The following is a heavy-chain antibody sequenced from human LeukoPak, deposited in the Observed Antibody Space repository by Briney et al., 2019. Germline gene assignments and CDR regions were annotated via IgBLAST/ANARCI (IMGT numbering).Heavy chain of an antibody. J-gene: IGHJ1*01. Sequence: GGSLRLSCAASGFTFSSFAMSWVRQAPGKGLEWVSAISGGGGTTYYADSVKGRFTLSRDNSKSTLYLQMNSLRAEDTAVYYSAHHRGSLDSNTEHFQHWGQGTLVMVSS. CDR1: GFTFSSFA. D-gene: IGHD1-26*01. CDR2: ISGGGGTT. V-gene: IGHV3-23*01. CDR3: AHHRGSLDSNTEHFQH.